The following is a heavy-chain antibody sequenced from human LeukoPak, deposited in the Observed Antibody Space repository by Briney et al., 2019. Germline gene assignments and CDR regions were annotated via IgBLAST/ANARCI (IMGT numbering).Heavy chain of an antibody. CDR3: VKESGFMVAPNSAFDI. CDR1: GFTFNSYP. D-gene: IGHD4/OR15-4a*01. J-gene: IGHJ4*02. V-gene: IGHV3-64D*06. Sequence: GGSLRLSCSASGFTFNSYPVHWVRQAPGKGLEYVSGISRNGGSTYYADSVKGRFTISRDNSKNTLYLQMSSLRAEDTAVYYCVKESGFMVAPNSAFDIWGQGTLVTVSS. CDR2: ISRNGGST.